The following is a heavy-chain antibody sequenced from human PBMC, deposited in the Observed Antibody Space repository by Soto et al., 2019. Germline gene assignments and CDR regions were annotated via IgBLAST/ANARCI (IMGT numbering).Heavy chain of an antibody. V-gene: IGHV1-3*01. CDR3: ARVTPDIVLVPAARSNWFDP. D-gene: IGHD2-2*01. CDR1: GYTFTSYA. J-gene: IGHJ5*02. CDR2: INAGNGNT. Sequence: ASVKVSCKASGYTFTSYAMHWVRQAPGQRLEWMGWINAGNGNTKYSQKFQGRLTITRDTSASTAYMELSSLRSEDTAVYYCARVTPDIVLVPAARSNWFDPWGQGTLVTVSS.